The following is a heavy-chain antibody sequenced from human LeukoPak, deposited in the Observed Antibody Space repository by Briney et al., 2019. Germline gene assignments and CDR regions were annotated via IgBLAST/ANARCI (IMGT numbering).Heavy chain of an antibody. J-gene: IGHJ5*02. CDR1: GFTFSSYE. V-gene: IGHV3-48*03. Sequence: PGGSLRLSCAASGFTFSSYEMNWGRQAPGKGLGWVSYISSSGSTIYYADSVKGRFTISRDNAKNSLYLQMNSLRAEDTAVYYCARDRRFGSSGYYGNWFDRWGQGTLVTVSS. CDR2: ISSSGSTI. CDR3: ARDRRFGSSGYYGNWFDR. D-gene: IGHD3-22*01.